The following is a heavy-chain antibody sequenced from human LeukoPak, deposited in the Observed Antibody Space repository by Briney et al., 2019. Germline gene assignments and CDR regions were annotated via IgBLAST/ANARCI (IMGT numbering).Heavy chain of an antibody. J-gene: IGHJ6*02. V-gene: IGHV1-8*01. Sequence: ASVKVSCKASGYTFTSYDINWVRQATGQGLEWMGWMNPNSGNTGYAQKFQGRVTMTRNTSISTAYMELSSLRSEDTAVYYCARSYYDFWSGYYIYYYYGVDVWGQGTTVTVSS. CDR2: MNPNSGNT. CDR3: ARSYYDFWSGYYIYYYYGVDV. CDR1: GYTFTSYD. D-gene: IGHD3-3*01.